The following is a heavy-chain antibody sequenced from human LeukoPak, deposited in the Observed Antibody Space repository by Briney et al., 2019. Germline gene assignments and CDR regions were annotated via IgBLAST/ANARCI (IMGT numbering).Heavy chain of an antibody. Sequence: GASVKVSCKASGYTFTSYGISWVRQAPGQGLEWMGWISAYNGNTNYAQKLQGRVTVTTDTSTSTAYMELRSLRSDDTAVYYCARDPPYYDILTGYYAAAAFDIWGPGTMVTVSS. CDR2: ISAYNGNT. V-gene: IGHV1-18*01. CDR3: ARDPPYYDILTGYYAAAAFDI. D-gene: IGHD3-9*01. CDR1: GYTFTSYG. J-gene: IGHJ3*02.